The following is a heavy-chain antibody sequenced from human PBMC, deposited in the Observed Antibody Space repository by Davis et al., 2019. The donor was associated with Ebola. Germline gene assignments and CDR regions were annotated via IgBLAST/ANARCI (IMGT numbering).Heavy chain of an antibody. J-gene: IGHJ4*02. CDR1: GGTFSSYA. CDR2: IIPILGIA. CDR3: ARFSRGYSYEIDY. D-gene: IGHD5-18*01. V-gene: IGHV1-69*04. Sequence: AASVKVSCKASGGTFSSYAISWVRQAPGQGLEWMGRIIPILGIANYAQKFQGRVTITADKSTSTAYMELSSLRSEDTAVYYCARFSRGYSYEIDYWGQGTLVTVSS.